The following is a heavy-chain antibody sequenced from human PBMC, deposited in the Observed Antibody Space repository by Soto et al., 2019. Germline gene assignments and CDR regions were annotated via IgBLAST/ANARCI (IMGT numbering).Heavy chain of an antibody. Sequence: GGSLRLSCAASGFTFSRYSMNWVRQAPGKGLEWVSSISSSSSYIYYADSVYYADSVKGRFTISRDNAKSSVYLQMNSLRDEDTAVYYCVRDSLMRTSWGQGARVTVSS. CDR1: GFTFSRYS. J-gene: IGHJ5*02. V-gene: IGHV3-21*01. CDR2: ISSSSSYI. CDR3: VRDSLMRTS.